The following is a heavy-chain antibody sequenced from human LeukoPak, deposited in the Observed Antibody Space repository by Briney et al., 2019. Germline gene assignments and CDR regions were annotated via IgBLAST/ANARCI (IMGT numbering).Heavy chain of an antibody. Sequence: PSEILSLTCIVSGDSSSTYYCSWIRQPPGEGLEWIGYIYYSGSTNYNPSLKSRVTISVDTSKNQFSLKLSSVTAADTAVYYCARGRWELLVRGQGTLVTVSS. CDR1: GDSSSTYY. CDR3: ARGRWELLV. V-gene: IGHV4-59*01. J-gene: IGHJ4*02. CDR2: IYYSGST. D-gene: IGHD1-26*01.